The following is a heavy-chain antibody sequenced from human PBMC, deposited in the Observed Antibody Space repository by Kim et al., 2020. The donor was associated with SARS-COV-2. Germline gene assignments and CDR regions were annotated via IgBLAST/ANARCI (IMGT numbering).Heavy chain of an antibody. CDR1: GFTFSSYW. CDR3: ARETPTYYDYVWGSYRYQYSASTFDY. J-gene: IGHJ4*02. Sequence: GGSLRLSCAASGFTFSSYWMSWVRQAPGKGLEWVANIKQDGSEKYYVDSVKGRFTISRDNAKNSLYLQMNSLRAEDTAVYYCARETPTYYDYVWGSYRYQYSASTFDYWGQGTLVTVSS. D-gene: IGHD3-16*02. V-gene: IGHV3-7*01. CDR2: IKQDGSEK.